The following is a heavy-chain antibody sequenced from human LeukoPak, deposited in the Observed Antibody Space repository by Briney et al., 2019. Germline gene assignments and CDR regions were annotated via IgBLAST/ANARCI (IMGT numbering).Heavy chain of an antibody. J-gene: IGHJ6*03. Sequence: GASVKVSCKASGYTFTSYYMHWVRQAPGQGLEWMGIINPSGGSTSYAQKFQGRVTMTRGMSTSTVYMELSSLRSEDTAVYYCARDSVVVVAAAHYYYYMDVWGKGTTVTVSS. CDR2: INPSGGST. D-gene: IGHD2-15*01. CDR3: ARDSVVVVAAAHYYYYMDV. CDR1: GYTFTSYY. V-gene: IGHV1-46*01.